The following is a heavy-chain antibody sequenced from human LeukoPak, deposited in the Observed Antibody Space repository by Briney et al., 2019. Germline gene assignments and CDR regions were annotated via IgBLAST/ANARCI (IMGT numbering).Heavy chain of an antibody. Sequence: GGSLRLSCAASGFSVSSNYMSWVRQAPGKGLEWISVLYSGGSTNYADSVKGRFTISRDNSKNTLNLQMNRLRVGDTAVYYCVTRGTTGTKYLEHWGQGSLVTVSS. CDR1: GFSVSSNY. V-gene: IGHV3-53*01. CDR3: VTRGTTGTKYLEH. J-gene: IGHJ4*02. CDR2: LYSGGST. D-gene: IGHD1-1*01.